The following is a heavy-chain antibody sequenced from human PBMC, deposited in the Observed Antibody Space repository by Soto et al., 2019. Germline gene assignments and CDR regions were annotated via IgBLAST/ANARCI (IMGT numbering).Heavy chain of an antibody. CDR2: ISSSSSYI. CDR3: ARDYYDSSGYYQNFDY. D-gene: IGHD3-22*01. V-gene: IGHV3-21*01. J-gene: IGHJ4*02. Sequence: EVQLVESGGGLVKPGGSLRLSCAASGFTFSSYNMNWVRQAPGKGLEWVSSISSSSSYIYYADSVKGRFTISRDNAKNSLYLQMNSLRAEDTAVYYCARDYYDSSGYYQNFDYWGQGTLVTVSS. CDR1: GFTFSSYN.